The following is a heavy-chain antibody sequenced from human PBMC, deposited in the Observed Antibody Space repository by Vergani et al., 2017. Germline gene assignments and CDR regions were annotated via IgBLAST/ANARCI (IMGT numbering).Heavy chain of an antibody. CDR3: ARGYYGRGDN. CDR1: DDSITSSTYY. V-gene: IGHV4-61*02. D-gene: IGHD3-16*01. CDR2: IYTTGST. J-gene: IGHJ4*02. Sequence: QVQLQESGPGLVKPSQTLSLICSVSDDSITSSTYYWSWTRQPAGKGLEYIGRIYTTGSTNYNPSLKSRVTISVDTSKNQFSLNLSSVTAADTAMYYCARGYYGRGDNWGQGTLVTVSS.